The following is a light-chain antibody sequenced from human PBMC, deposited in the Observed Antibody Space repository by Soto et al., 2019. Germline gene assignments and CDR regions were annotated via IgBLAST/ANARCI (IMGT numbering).Light chain of an antibody. CDR1: QSVSSSH. J-gene: IGKJ1*01. CDR3: QQYHNSIPM. CDR2: GAS. Sequence: EIVLMQSPGTLSLSPGERSTLSCRASQSVSSSHLAWCQQKPGQAPRLLMYGASSRATGIPERFSGGGSGADFTLTISRLAPEDFGVYYCQQYHNSIPMFGQGTKVDIK. V-gene: IGKV3-20*01.